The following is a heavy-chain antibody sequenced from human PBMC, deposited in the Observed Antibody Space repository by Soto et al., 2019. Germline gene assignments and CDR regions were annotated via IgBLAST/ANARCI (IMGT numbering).Heavy chain of an antibody. Sequence: ASVKVSCKVSGYTLTELSMDWVRQAPGKGLEWMGGFDPEDGETIYAQKFQGRVTMTEDTSTDTAYMELSSLRSEDTAVYYCARKPTPLVEMATNDSYYFDYWGQGTLVTVSS. D-gene: IGHD5-12*01. V-gene: IGHV1-24*01. J-gene: IGHJ4*02. CDR1: GYTLTELS. CDR2: FDPEDGET. CDR3: ARKPTPLVEMATNDSYYFDY.